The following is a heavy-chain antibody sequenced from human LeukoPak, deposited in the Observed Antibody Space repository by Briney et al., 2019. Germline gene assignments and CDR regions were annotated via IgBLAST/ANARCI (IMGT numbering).Heavy chain of an antibody. V-gene: IGHV4-34*01. CDR2: VDHGGST. CDR1: VGSFSGYY. Sequence: SETLSLTCAVYVGSFSGYYWTWVRQPPGKGLEWIGEVDHGGSTNYNPSLKSRVTISVDTSKNQFSLKLSSVTAADTAVYYCARGNNLSLWGQGNLVTVSS. D-gene: IGHD3-16*02. J-gene: IGHJ4*02. CDR3: ARGNNLSL.